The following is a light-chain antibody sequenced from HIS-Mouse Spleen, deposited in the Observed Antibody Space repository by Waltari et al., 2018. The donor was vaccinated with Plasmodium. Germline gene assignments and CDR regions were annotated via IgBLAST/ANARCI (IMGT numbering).Light chain of an antibody. J-gene: IGKJ2*01. Sequence: EIVLTQSPGTLSLSPGERATLSCRASQSVGSSYLAWYQQKPGQAPRLRIYGASSRATGIPDRFSGSRSGTDFTLTISRLEPEEFAVYYCQQYGSSPYTLGQGTKLGIE. CDR2: GAS. CDR3: QQYGSSPYT. CDR1: QSVGSSY. V-gene: IGKV3-20*01.